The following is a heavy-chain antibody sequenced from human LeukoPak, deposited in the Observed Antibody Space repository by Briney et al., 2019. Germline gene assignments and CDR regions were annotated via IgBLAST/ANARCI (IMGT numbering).Heavy chain of an antibody. J-gene: IGHJ4*02. V-gene: IGHV4-39*07. CDR1: GGSISSSVYY. Sequence: PSETLSLTCTVSGGSISSSVYYWGWIRQPPGKGLDWIGSIYYSGSTNYNPSLRSRVTISVDTSKNQFSLKLSSVTAADTAVYYCARATGYSYGFFFDYWGQGTLVTVSS. CDR3: ARATGYSYGFFFDY. CDR2: IYYSGST. D-gene: IGHD5-18*01.